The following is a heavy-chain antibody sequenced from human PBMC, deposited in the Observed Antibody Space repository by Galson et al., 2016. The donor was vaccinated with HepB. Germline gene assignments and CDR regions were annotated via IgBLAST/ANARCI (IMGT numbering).Heavy chain of an antibody. CDR2: ISGGGGST. Sequence: SLRLSCAASGFTFNSYAMSWARQAPGRGLEWVSAISGGGGSTYYADSVKGRFTISRDNSKNTLYLQMKSLRAEDTAVYYCARVSTLALYAFDIWGQGTMVTVSS. J-gene: IGHJ3*02. CDR1: GFTFNSYA. V-gene: IGHV3-23*01. D-gene: IGHD2/OR15-2a*01. CDR3: ARVSTLALYAFDI.